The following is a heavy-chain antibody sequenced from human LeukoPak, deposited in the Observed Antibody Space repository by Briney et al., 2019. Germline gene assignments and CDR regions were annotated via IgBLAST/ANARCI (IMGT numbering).Heavy chain of an antibody. CDR2: IYYSGST. CDR3: ARLGVAAALYYFDY. CDR1: GGSISSYY. J-gene: IGHJ4*02. V-gene: IGHV4-59*08. D-gene: IGHD6-13*01. Sequence: SETLSFTCTVSGGSISSYYWSWIRQPPGKGLEWIGYIYYSGSTNYNPSLKSRVTISVDTSKNQFSLKLSSVTAADTAVYYCARLGVAAALYYFDYWGQGTLVTVSS.